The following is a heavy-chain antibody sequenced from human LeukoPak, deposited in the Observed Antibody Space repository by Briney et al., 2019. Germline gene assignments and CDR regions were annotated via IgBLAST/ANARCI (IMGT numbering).Heavy chain of an antibody. V-gene: IGHV4-59*01. CDR1: GGSISSYY. CDR2: IYYSGST. Sequence: SETLSLTCTVSGGSISSYYWSWIRQPPGKGLEWIGYIYYSGSTDYNPSLKSRVTISVDTSKNQFSLKLSSVTAADTAVYYCARVKVIDAFDIWGQGTMVTVSS. CDR3: ARVKVIDAFDI. J-gene: IGHJ3*02. D-gene: IGHD3-22*01.